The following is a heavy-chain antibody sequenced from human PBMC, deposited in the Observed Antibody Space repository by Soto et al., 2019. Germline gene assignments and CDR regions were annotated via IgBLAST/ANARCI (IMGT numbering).Heavy chain of an antibody. D-gene: IGHD3-16*01. J-gene: IGHJ4*02. V-gene: IGHV1-2*02. Sequence: QVQLVQSGAEVTKPRASVKVSCKPSGYTFTDYYIHWVRQAPGQGVEWMGWIDPRSGDRRNTQKFQGRVTMTRDTSTLAVYMELSRLTSADTAVYFCARGNYGPVDYWGQGALVTVSS. CDR2: IDPRSGDR. CDR1: GYTFTDYY. CDR3: ARGNYGPVDY.